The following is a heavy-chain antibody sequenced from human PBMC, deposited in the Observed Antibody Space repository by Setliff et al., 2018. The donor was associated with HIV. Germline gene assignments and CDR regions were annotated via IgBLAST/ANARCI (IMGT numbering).Heavy chain of an antibody. CDR2: IYYSETT. CDR3: ARDPGGLYCRSTSCQGGCFDP. Sequence: SETLSLTCTVSGASISSHYWSWIRQPPGKGLEWIGSIYYSETTNNNPSLKSRVTISVDTSKNQLSLKLRSVTAADTAVYYCARDPGGLYCRSTSCQGGCFDPWGQGTLVTVS. J-gene: IGHJ5*02. D-gene: IGHD2-2*01. V-gene: IGHV4-59*11. CDR1: GASISSHY.